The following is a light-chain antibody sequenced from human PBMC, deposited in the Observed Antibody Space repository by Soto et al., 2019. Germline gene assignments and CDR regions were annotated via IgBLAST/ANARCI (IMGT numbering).Light chain of an antibody. V-gene: IGKV1-33*01. CDR2: DAS. CDR3: QPYHT. J-gene: IGKJ2*01. CDR1: QDISNY. Sequence: DIQMTQSPSSLSASVGDRVTITCQASQDISNYLNWYQQKPGKAPKLLSYDASNLETGVPSRFSGSGSGTDFTFTISSLQPEDIETYYCQPYHTFGQGTKLEIK.